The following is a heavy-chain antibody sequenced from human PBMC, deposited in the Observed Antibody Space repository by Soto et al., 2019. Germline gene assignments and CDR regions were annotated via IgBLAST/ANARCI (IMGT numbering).Heavy chain of an antibody. Sequence: GGSLRLSCAASGFTFSSYAMSWVRQAPGKGLEWVSAISGSGGSTYYADSVKGRFTISRDNSKNTLYLQMNSLRAEDTAVYYCAKCSKIVPAARGSAFDSWGTGIMVT. CDR2: ISGSGGST. CDR3: AKCSKIVPAARGSAFDS. J-gene: IGHJ3*02. D-gene: IGHD2-2*01. CDR1: GFTFSSYA. V-gene: IGHV3-23*01.